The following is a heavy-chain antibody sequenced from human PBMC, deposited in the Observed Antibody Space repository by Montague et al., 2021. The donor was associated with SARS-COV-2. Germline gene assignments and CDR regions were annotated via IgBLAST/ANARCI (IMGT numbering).Heavy chain of an antibody. CDR3: ARWDPQTLTLIGLRGTSAGDY. CDR1: GGSFSGHY. V-gene: IGHV4-34*01. D-gene: IGHD1-26*01. J-gene: IGHJ4*02. CDR2: INNSGST. Sequence: SETLSLTCAVYGGSFSGHYWSWIRQPPGKGQEWIGEINNSGSTNYNPSLKSRVTISVDTCKNQFYLKLHSVTAADTGVYYCARWDPQTLTLIGLRGTSAGDYWGQGTLVTVSS.